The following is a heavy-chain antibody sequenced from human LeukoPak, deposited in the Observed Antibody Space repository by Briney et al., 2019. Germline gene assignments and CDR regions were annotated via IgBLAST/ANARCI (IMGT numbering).Heavy chain of an antibody. CDR3: AKDDTVPGAFDI. V-gene: IGHV3-23*01. CDR1: GFTFSGYG. D-gene: IGHD4-17*01. Sequence: GGSLRLSCAASGFTFSGYGMSWVRKAPGKGLEWVSAISGSGGSTYYADSVKGRFTISRDNSKNTLYLQMNSLRAEDTAVYYCAKDDTVPGAFDIWGQGTMVTVSS. CDR2: ISGSGGST. J-gene: IGHJ3*02.